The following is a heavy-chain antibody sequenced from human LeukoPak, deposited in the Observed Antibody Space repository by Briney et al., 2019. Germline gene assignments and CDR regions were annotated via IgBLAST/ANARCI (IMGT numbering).Heavy chain of an antibody. CDR1: GFTFDDYA. V-gene: IGHV3-9*01. D-gene: IGHD1-1*01. CDR3: AKAMRGYLVPFDY. J-gene: IGHJ4*02. Sequence: PGGSLRLSCAASGFTFDDYAMHWVRQAPGKGLEWVSGISWNSGSIGYADSVKGRFTISRDNSKNTLYLQMNSLRAEDTAVYYCAKAMRGYLVPFDYWGQGTLVTVSS. CDR2: ISWNSGSI.